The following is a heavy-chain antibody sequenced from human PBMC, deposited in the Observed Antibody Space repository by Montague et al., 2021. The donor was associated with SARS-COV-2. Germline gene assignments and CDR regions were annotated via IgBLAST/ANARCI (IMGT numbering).Heavy chain of an antibody. J-gene: IGHJ4*02. D-gene: IGHD2-8*01. V-gene: IGHV3-53*01. CDR2: IYPDGST. CDR3: ATSGAPNLGDS. CDR1: GFIVSNKY. Sequence: SLRLSCAASGFIVSNKYMSWVRQAAGKGLDWVSIIYPDGSTYYSDSLKGRFTISRDNSKSTLYLQMNDLEPEDMAVYYCATSGAPNLGDSWGQGTLVTVSS.